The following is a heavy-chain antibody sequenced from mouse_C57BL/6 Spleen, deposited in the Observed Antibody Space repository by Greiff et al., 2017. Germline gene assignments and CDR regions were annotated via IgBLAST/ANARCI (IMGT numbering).Heavy chain of an antibody. CDR2: ISDGGSYT. J-gene: IGHJ4*01. CDR3: ARGVDYYYAMDY. Sequence: EVKLVESGGGLVKPGGSLKLSCAASGFTFSSYAMSWVRQTPEKRLEWVATISDGGSYTYYPDNVKGRFTISRDNAKNNLYLQMSHLKSEDTAMYYCARGVDYYYAMDYWGQGTSVTVSS. CDR1: GFTFSSYA. D-gene: IGHD2-4*01. V-gene: IGHV5-4*03.